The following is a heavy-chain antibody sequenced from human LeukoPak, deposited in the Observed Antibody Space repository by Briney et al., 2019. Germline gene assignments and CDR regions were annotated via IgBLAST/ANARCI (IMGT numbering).Heavy chain of an antibody. V-gene: IGHV3-66*01. CDR2: IYSGGST. CDR3: AREGRPNAFDI. J-gene: IGHJ3*02. Sequence: PGGSLRLSCAASGFTFSSYAMSWVRQAPGKGLEWVSVIYSGGSTYYADSVKGRFTISRDNSKNTLYLQMNSLRAKDTAVYYCAREGRPNAFDIWGQGTMVTVSS. CDR1: GFTFSSYA.